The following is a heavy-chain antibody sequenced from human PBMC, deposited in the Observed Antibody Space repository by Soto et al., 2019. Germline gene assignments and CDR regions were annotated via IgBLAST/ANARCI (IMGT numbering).Heavy chain of an antibody. J-gene: IGHJ4*02. CDR2: VRGNGDPP. Sequence: GGSLRLSCSASGFTFSSYAMHWVRQAPGKGLEYVSGVRGNGDPPFYADSVKGRFTISRDNSKNTLYLQMSSLSADDTADYYCVESRGGNNFDFFDWGQGALVTVSS. CDR3: VESRGGNNFDFFD. CDR1: GFTFSSYA. V-gene: IGHV3-64D*06. D-gene: IGHD5-12*01.